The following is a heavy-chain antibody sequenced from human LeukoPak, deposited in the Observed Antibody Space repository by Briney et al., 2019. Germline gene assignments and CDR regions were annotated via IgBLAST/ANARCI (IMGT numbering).Heavy chain of an antibody. CDR3: ATPTFTPPLKSPVTISMNPSENHFSLRLSSVTPEDTAVYYCARQILRYGAHAPPFHP. V-gene: IGHV4-59*08. CDR2: IFYSGNT. Sequence: SETLSLTCTVSGVSISSYYWSWSRQPPGKGLEWIGYIFYSGNTIYNPSLKSRVTLSVDTSENQFSLRLSSVTPAATAVFYSATPTFTPPLKSPVTISMNPSENHFSLRLSSVTPEDTAVYYCARQILRYGAHAPPFHPWGQGTLVTVSS. CDR1: GVSISSYY. D-gene: IGHD1-26*01. J-gene: IGHJ5*02.